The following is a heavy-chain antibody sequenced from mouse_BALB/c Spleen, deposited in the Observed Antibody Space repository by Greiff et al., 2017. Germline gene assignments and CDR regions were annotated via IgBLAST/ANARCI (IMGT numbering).Heavy chain of an antibody. D-gene: IGHD1-2*01. J-gene: IGHJ2*01. V-gene: IGHV5-6-3*01. CDR3: ARSPLRPYYFDY. Sequence: EVKLMESGGDLVKPGGSLKLSCAASGFTFSSYGMSWVRQTPDKRLEWVATINSNGGSTYYPDSVKGRFTISRDNAKNTLYLQMSSLKSEDTAMYYCARSPLRPYYFDYWGQGTTLTVSS. CDR2: INSNGGST. CDR1: GFTFSSYG.